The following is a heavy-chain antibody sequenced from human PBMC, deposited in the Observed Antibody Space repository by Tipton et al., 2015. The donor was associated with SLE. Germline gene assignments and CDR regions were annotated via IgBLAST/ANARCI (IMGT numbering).Heavy chain of an antibody. V-gene: IGHV3-23*01. Sequence: SLRLSCAASGFIFSEYAMNWVRQTPGKRLEWVSHITGPGVGTYYADSVKGHFTISRDNSRNTLYLQMNNLRPEDTAVYYCAKDAIERNGVFDAFDIWGQGAMVTVSS. CDR2: ITGPGVGT. CDR1: GFIFSEYA. D-gene: IGHD3-3*01. CDR3: AKDAIERNGVFDAFDI. J-gene: IGHJ3*02.